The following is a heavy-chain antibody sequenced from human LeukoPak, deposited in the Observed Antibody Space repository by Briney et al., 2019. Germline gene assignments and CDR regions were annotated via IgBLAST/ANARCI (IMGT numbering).Heavy chain of an antibody. CDR2: MYVRGST. Sequence: PGGSLRFSCAASGFTVSSTYMGWVRQAPGKGLEWVSVMYVRGSTYYADSVKGRFTISRDNSKNTLYLQMNSLRAEDTAVYYCARAPAAAGLFDYWGQGALVTVFS. CDR1: GFTVSSTY. D-gene: IGHD6-13*01. CDR3: ARAPAAAGLFDY. J-gene: IGHJ4*02. V-gene: IGHV3-66*01.